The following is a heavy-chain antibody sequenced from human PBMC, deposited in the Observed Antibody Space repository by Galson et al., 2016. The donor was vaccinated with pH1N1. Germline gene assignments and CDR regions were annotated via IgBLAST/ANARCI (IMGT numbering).Heavy chain of an antibody. CDR3: IREMS. Sequence: LRLSCAASEFIFSNKWMHWLRQSPGKGLEWLSVLKSDGTSARYADSVKGRFTISRGNAKNTLYLQMNSLRVEDTSVYYCIREMSWGQGVLVTVSS. V-gene: IGHV3-74*01. CDR1: EFIFSNKW. CDR2: LKSDGTSA. J-gene: IGHJ5*02.